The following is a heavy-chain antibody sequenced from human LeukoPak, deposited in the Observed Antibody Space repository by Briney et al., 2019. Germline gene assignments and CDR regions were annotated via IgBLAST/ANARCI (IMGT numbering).Heavy chain of an antibody. D-gene: IGHD1-26*01. J-gene: IGHJ4*02. CDR2: MHYSGTT. Sequence: PSETLSLTCNVSGGSINSSPYYWAWIRQPPGKGLEWIASMHYSGTTYHNPSLRSRVTISVDTSKNQFSLRLISVTAADTAVYYCARNDRGRPADYWGQGTLVTVSS. CDR1: GGSINSSPYY. V-gene: IGHV4-39*01. CDR3: ARNDRGRPADY.